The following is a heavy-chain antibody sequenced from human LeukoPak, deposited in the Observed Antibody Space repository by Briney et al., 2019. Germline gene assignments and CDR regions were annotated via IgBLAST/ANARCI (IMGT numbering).Heavy chain of an antibody. J-gene: IGHJ4*02. CDR3: ASSGWKTGYFDY. CDR1: GDSISSSNW. Sequence: PSETLSLTCAVSGDSISSSNWWSWVRRPPGKGLEWIGEIFHSGGTNYNPSPKSRVTISADKSKNQFAVKLSSVTAADTAVYYCASSGWKTGYFDYWGQGALVIVSS. CDR2: IFHSGGT. D-gene: IGHD6-19*01. V-gene: IGHV4-4*02.